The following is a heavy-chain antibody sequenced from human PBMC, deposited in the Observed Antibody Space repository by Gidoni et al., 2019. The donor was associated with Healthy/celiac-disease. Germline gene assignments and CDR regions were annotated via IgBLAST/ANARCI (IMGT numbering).Heavy chain of an antibody. CDR3: AHTLEGEYDFYGMDV. D-gene: IGHD2-21*01. V-gene: IGHV2-5*02. CDR2: IYWDDDN. J-gene: IGHJ6*02. CDR1: GFSLSPSGVG. Sequence: QITLKESGPTLVKPTQTLTLTCTFSGFSLSPSGVGVGWIRQPPGKALEWRALIYWDDDNPYSPFPKSSRTITKDTSKHQVVRTMTNIDPVDTGTYYCAHTLEGEYDFYGMDVWGQGTTVTVSS.